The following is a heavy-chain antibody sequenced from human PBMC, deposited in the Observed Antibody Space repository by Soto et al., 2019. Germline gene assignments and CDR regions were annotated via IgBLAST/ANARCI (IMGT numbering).Heavy chain of an antibody. D-gene: IGHD3-3*01. V-gene: IGHV1-46*01. CDR2: INPSGGST. CDR3: ARGTTLRFLEWLLRDPPNYYYYGMDV. CDR1: GYTFTSYY. J-gene: IGHJ6*02. Sequence: ASVKVSCKASGYTFTSYYMHWVRQAPGQGLEWMGIINPSGGSTSYAQKFQGRVTMTRDASTSTVYMELSSLRSEDTAVYYCARGTTLRFLEWLLRDPPNYYYYGMDVWGQGTTVTVSS.